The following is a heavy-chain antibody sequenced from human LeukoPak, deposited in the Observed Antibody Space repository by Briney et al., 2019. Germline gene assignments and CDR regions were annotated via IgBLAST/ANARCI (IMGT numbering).Heavy chain of an antibody. CDR2: FYYSGST. V-gene: IGHV4-59*01. CDR3: ARVARRGGYNYLDY. J-gene: IGHJ4*02. D-gene: IGHD5-24*01. Sequence: SETLSLTCTVSGDSISSYYWSWIRQPPGKGLEWIGSFYYSGSTDHNPSLKSRVTISLDTSKNQFSLKLSSVTAADTAVYYCARVARRGGYNYLDYWGQGTLVTVSS. CDR1: GDSISSYY.